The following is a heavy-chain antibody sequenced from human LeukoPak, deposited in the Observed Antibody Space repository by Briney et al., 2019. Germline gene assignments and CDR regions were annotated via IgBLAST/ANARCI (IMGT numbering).Heavy chain of an antibody. J-gene: IGHJ6*03. D-gene: IGHD3-10*01. V-gene: IGHV1-46*01. CDR3: ASQWGLGSPMGV. CDR2: INPSGGRS. CDR1: GGTFTSYY. Sequence: ASVTVSCKASGGTFTSYYMNWVRQAPGQGLEWMGMINPSGGRSTYTQKFQGRVTMTRDTSTSTVYMELSSLRFEDTAVYYCASQWGLGSPMGVWGTGTTVTVSS.